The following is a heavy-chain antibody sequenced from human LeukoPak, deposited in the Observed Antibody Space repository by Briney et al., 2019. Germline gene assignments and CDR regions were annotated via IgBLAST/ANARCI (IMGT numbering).Heavy chain of an antibody. V-gene: IGHV4-59*08. Sequence: SETLSLTCTVSGGSISSYYWSWIRQPPGKGLEWIGYIYYSGTTNYNPSLKSRVTISVDTSKNQFSLKLSSVTAADTAVYYCARLGVGATPLDEYYFDYWGQGTLVTVSS. CDR2: IYYSGTT. J-gene: IGHJ4*02. CDR3: ARLGVGATPLDEYYFDY. D-gene: IGHD1-26*01. CDR1: GGSISSYY.